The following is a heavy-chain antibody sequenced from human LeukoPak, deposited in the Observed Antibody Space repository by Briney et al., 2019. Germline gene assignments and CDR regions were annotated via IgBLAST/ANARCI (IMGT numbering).Heavy chain of an antibody. CDR2: IGTAGDT. Sequence: PGGSLRLSCAASGFTFSSYDMHWVRQATGKGLEWVSAIGTAGDTYYPGSVKGRFTISRENAKNSLYLQMNSLRAGDTAVYYCAGSIITSGGYDFWGQGTLVTVSS. J-gene: IGHJ4*02. CDR3: AGSIITSGGYDF. D-gene: IGHD3-16*01. V-gene: IGHV3-13*01. CDR1: GFTFSSYD.